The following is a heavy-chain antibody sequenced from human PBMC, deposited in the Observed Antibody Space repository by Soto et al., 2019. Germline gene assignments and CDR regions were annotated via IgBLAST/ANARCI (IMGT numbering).Heavy chain of an antibody. J-gene: IGHJ6*02. CDR2: ISCDGSNK. D-gene: IGHD2-15*01. CDR3: AKDGGGGSPEDV. Sequence: GGSLRLSCAASGFTFSSYGMHWVRQAPGKGLEWVAVISCDGSNKYYADSVKGRFTISRDNSKNTLYLQMNSLRAVDTAVYYCAKDGGGGSPEDVWGQGTTVTVSS. CDR1: GFTFSSYG. V-gene: IGHV3-30*18.